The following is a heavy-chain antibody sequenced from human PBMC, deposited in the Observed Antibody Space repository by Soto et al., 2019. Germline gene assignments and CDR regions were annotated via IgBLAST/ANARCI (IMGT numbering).Heavy chain of an antibody. J-gene: IGHJ3*01. CDR3: ARDQLYYNDISGRPLNAFDV. Sequence: PGGSLRLSCAASGFIFDSSGMNWVRQVPGKGLEWVSSISNTGRYIFYADSVKGRFTISRDNAKNSLYLEMNSLRAEDTAVYYCARDQLYYNDISGRPLNAFDVWGQGTMVTVSS. CDR2: ISNTGRYI. V-gene: IGHV3-21*01. D-gene: IGHD3-22*01. CDR1: GFIFDSSG.